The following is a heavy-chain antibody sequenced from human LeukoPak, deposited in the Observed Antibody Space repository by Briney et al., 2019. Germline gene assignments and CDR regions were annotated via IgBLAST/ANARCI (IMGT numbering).Heavy chain of an antibody. V-gene: IGHV3-23*01. CDR1: GFTFSSHA. D-gene: IGHD3-10*02. CDR2: ISDSGDST. CDR3: AKDSPVCSF. J-gene: IGHJ4*02. Sequence: PGESLRLTCAASGFTFSSHAMSGVRQAPGKGLEWVSAISDSGDSTYYADFVKGRFTISRDDSKNTLCLQMNSLRAEDTAVYYCAKDSPVCSFWGQGTLVTVSS.